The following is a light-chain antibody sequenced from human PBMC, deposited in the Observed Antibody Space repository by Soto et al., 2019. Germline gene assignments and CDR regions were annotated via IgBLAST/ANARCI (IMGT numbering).Light chain of an antibody. Sequence: EIVLTHSPGTLSVCPVDIFTLSCRAIQSISIDLAWYQHKPCQAPRLLIPAGSTRATGIPARIRCSGSWTEFTLTISSLQSEDFAVYYCQQFRNWPWTFGQGTKVDIK. CDR2: AGS. CDR1: QSISID. J-gene: IGKJ1*01. CDR3: QQFRNWPWT. V-gene: IGKV3D-15*01.